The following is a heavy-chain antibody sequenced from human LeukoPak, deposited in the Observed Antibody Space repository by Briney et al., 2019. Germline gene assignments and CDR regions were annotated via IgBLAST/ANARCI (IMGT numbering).Heavy chain of an antibody. V-gene: IGHV1-18*01. CDR2: ISAYNGNT. J-gene: IGHJ4*02. CDR1: GYTFTSYG. D-gene: IGHD3-22*01. CDR3: ARDLRGPDYYDSSGYLFDY. Sequence: ASVKVSCKASGYTFTSYGISWVRQAPGQGLEWMGWISAYNGNTSYAQKLQGRVTMTTDTSTSTAYMELRSLRSDDTAVYYCARDLRGPDYYDSSGYLFDYWGQGTLVTVSS.